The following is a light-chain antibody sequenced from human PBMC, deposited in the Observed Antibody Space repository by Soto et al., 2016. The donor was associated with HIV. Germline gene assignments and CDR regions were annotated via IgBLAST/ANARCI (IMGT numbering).Light chain of an antibody. V-gene: IGLV3-1*01. CDR1: KLGDKY. Sequence: SYELTQPPSVSVSPGQTASITCSGDKLGDKYACWYQQRPGQSPVLVIYQDNRRPSGIPERFSGSNSGNTATLTISRTQALDEADYYCQAWDTSTAVFGTGTKVTVL. J-gene: IGLJ1*01. CDR2: QDN. CDR3: QAWDTSTAV.